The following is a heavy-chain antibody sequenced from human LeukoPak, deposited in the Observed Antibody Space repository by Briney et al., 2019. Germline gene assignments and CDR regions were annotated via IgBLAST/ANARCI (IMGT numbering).Heavy chain of an antibody. V-gene: IGHV3-30*04. Sequence: GGSLRLSCAASGFTFSSYAMHWVRQAPGKGLEWVAVISYDGSNKYYADSVKGRFTISRDNSKNTLYLQMNSLRAEDTAVYYCAKDLANYYDSSGYYKDAFDIWGQGTMVTVSS. D-gene: IGHD3-22*01. CDR2: ISYDGSNK. CDR1: GFTFSSYA. J-gene: IGHJ3*02. CDR3: AKDLANYYDSSGYYKDAFDI.